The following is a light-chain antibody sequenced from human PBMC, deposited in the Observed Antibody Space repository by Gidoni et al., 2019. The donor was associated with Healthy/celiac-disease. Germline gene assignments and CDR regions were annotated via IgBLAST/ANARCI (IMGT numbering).Light chain of an antibody. CDR2: GAS. CDR3: QQYGSSLVT. V-gene: IGKV3-20*01. Sequence: EIVLTQSPGTRSLSPGASDTLSCRASQSVSSSYLAWSQQKPGQAPRLLIYGASSRATGIPDRVIGIGSGTDFTLTISRLEPEDFAVYYCQQYGSSLVTFGQGKRLEIK. CDR1: QSVSSSY. J-gene: IGKJ5*01.